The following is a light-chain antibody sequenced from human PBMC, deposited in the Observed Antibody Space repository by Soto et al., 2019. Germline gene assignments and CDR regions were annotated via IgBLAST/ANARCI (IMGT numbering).Light chain of an antibody. CDR3: NSYTSSTTLV. J-gene: IGLJ2*01. CDR1: SSDVGGYNY. CDR2: EVS. Sequence: QSALTQPASVSGSPGQSITISCTGTSSDVGGYNYVSWYQHHPGKAPKLMIYEVSNRPSGVSNRFSGSKSGNTASLTISGLQAEEEADYYCNSYTSSTTLVFGGGTKVTVL. V-gene: IGLV2-14*01.